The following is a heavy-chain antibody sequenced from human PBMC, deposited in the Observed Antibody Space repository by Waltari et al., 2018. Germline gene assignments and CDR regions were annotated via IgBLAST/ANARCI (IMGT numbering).Heavy chain of an antibody. J-gene: IGHJ5*02. CDR2: SHSSGGT. CDR3: ARGRIPAASCFDP. Sequence: QVQLQESGPGLVKPSQTLSLTCTVSGGSISTGYYWWAWIRQPAGKGLEFIGRSHSSGGTDYNPSLESRVTISMDTSKNQFSLELTSVTAADTAVYYCARGRIPAASCFDPWGQGTLVTVSS. V-gene: IGHV4-61*02. D-gene: IGHD2-2*01. CDR1: GGSISTGYY.